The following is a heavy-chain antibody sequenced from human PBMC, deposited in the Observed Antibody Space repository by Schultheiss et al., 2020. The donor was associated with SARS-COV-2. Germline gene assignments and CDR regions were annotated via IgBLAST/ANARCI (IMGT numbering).Heavy chain of an antibody. D-gene: IGHD1-1*01. CDR2: VYHSGTT. CDR1: GGSISSGDYY. J-gene: IGHJ4*02. CDR3: ARHPDDQLTYLSDYYFDY. V-gene: IGHV4-39*01. Sequence: SQTLSLTCAVSGGSISSGDYYWSWIRQPPGKGLEWIGSVYHSGTTNYNPSLKSRVTISVDTSKNQFSLKLSSVTAADTAVYYCARHPDDQLTYLSDYYFDYWGQGTLVTVSS.